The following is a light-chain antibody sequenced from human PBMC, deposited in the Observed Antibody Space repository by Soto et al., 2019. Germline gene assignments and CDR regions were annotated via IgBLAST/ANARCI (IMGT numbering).Light chain of an antibody. CDR2: DVS. Sequence: QSALTQPRSVSGSPGQSVTISCTGTSSDVGGYNYVSWYQQHPGKAPKLMIYDVSKRPSGVPDRFSGSKSGNTASLTISGLQAEDEADYYCCSYAGRGGVFGGGTKVTVL. J-gene: IGLJ2*01. V-gene: IGLV2-11*01. CDR1: SSDVGGYNY. CDR3: CSYAGRGGV.